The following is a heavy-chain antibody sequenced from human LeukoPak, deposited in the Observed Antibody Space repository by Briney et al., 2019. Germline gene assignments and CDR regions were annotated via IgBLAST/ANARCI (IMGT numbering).Heavy chain of an antibody. J-gene: IGHJ4*02. CDR2: IYWDDDK. CDR3: PHSLVRGRSPPFDS. V-gene: IGHV2-5*02. D-gene: IGHD3-10*01. CDR1: GFSLTTSGVG. Sequence: ESGPTLVKPTQTLTLTCTFSGFSLTTSGVGVGWIRQPPGKALEWLALIYWDDDKRYSPFLKSRLTITQDTSTDQVVLTMTNMDLVDTATYYFPHSLVRGRSPPFDSWGQGTLVPVPS.